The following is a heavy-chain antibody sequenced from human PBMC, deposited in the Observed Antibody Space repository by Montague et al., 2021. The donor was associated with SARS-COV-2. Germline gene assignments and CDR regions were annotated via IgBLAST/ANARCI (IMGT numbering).Heavy chain of an antibody. CDR3: ARSAFRYFDRPGMDV. CDR1: GGSVRSDGFY. J-gene: IGHJ6*02. D-gene: IGHD3-9*01. V-gene: IGHV4-61*02. Sequence: TLSLTRTVSGGSVRSDGFYWNWIRQPAGRGLEWIGRIDASGTTNYKPSLKSRVIISLDRSKNQFSLKLSSVIAADTAVYYCARSAFRYFDRPGMDVWGQGTTVTVSS. CDR2: IDASGTT.